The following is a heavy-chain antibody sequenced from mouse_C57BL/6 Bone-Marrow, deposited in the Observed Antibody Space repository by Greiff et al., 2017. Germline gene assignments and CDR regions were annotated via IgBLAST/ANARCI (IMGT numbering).Heavy chain of an antibody. D-gene: IGHD2-5*01. CDR2: ISSGGSYT. Sequence: VELKESGGDLVKPGGSLKLSCAASGFTFSSYGMSWVRQTPDKRLEWVATISSGGSYTYYPDSVKGRFTISRDNAKNTLYLQMSSLKSEDTAMYYCARQGAYYSNYYFDYWGQGTTLTVSS. CDR3: ARQGAYYSNYYFDY. CDR1: GFTFSSYG. J-gene: IGHJ2*01. V-gene: IGHV5-6*01.